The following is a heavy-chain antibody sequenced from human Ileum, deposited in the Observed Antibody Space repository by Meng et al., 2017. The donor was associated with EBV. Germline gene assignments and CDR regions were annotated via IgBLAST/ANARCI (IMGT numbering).Heavy chain of an antibody. CDR1: GAAISSGGYY. CDR3: ARASYGSGSPLGESWFDP. CDR2: IHPSGST. V-gene: IGHV4-31*03. J-gene: IGHJ5*02. D-gene: IGHD3-10*01. Sequence: QGQLQEAGAGLVTPSQTLSLTCTVSGAAISSGGYYWSWIRQHPGKGLEWIGYIHPSGSTYYTPSLRSRLTISVDTSKNQFSLKLSSVTAADTAVYYCARASYGSGSPLGESWFDPWGQGTLVTVSS.